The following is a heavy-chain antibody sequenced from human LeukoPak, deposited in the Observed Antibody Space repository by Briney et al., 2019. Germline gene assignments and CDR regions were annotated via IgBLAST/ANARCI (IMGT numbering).Heavy chain of an antibody. Sequence: GGSLRLSCAASGFTFSSYAMSWVRQAPGKGLEWVSAISGSGGSTYYADSVKGRFTISGDNSKNTLYLQMNSLRAEDTAVYYCAKDRGRGQLLSFDYWGQGTLVTVSS. J-gene: IGHJ4*02. V-gene: IGHV3-23*01. CDR1: GFTFSSYA. CDR2: ISGSGGST. D-gene: IGHD2-2*01. CDR3: AKDRGRGQLLSFDY.